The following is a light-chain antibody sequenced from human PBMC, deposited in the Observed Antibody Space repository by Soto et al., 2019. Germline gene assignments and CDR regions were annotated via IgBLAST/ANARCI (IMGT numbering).Light chain of an antibody. CDR3: QQYNSSPRT. CDR2: DAS. V-gene: IGKV1-5*01. CDR1: QGISSW. J-gene: IGKJ1*01. Sequence: DIQMTQSSSTRRGSVGDRLTITCRASQGISSWVAWYQQKPGKPPKLLIYDASSLESGVPSRFSGSASGTEFTLTISSLQSEDFTVYYCQQYNSSPRTFGQGTKVDIK.